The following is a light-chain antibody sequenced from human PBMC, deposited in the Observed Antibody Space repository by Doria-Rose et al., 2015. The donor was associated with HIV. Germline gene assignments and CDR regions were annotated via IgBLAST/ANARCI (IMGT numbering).Light chain of an antibody. CDR3: QHYKS. CDR1: QSIGSNY. CDR2: GAS. Sequence: SPGERATLSCRASQSIGSNYLTWYQQKPGQAPRLLIFGASTRATGVPDRFSGSGSGTDFTLTISRLEPEDFAVYSCQHYKSFGQGTKVEIK. J-gene: IGKJ1*01. V-gene: IGKV3-20*01.